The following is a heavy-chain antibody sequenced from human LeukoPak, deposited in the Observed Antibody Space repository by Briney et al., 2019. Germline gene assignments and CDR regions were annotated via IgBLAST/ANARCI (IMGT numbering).Heavy chain of an antibody. CDR3: ARQTTVTTDAWDGFDY. J-gene: IGHJ4*02. V-gene: IGHV3-21*01. CDR2: ISSSGIYI. CDR1: GFPINSYT. Sequence: GGSLRLSCAASGFPINSYTMNWVRQAPGKGLEWVSSISSSGIYIYYADSVKGRFTISRDNAKNSLYLQMNSLRAEDTAVYYCARQTTVTTDAWDGFDYWGQGTLVTVSS. D-gene: IGHD4-17*01.